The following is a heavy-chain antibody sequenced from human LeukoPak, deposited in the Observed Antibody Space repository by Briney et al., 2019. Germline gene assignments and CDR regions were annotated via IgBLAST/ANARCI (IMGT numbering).Heavy chain of an antibody. D-gene: IGHD5-24*01. Sequence: GESLKISCTGSGYSFTTYYIGWLRQMPGKGLEWMGIIFPGDSDTRYSPFFEGQVTISADKSTSAAYLQWSSLKASDTAMYYCARRAQAEMATIWGLVDYWGQGTLVTVSS. V-gene: IGHV5-51*01. CDR3: ARRAQAEMATIWGLVDY. CDR1: GYSFTTYY. J-gene: IGHJ4*02. CDR2: IFPGDSDT.